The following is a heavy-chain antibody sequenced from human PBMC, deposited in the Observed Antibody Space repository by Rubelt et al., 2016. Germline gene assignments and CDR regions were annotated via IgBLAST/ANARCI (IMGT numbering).Heavy chain of an antibody. J-gene: IGHJ4*02. V-gene: IGHV3-7*01. CDR2: IKQDGSEK. Sequence: EVQLLESGGGLVQPGGPLRLSCAASGFTLSSYWMSWVRQAPGKGLEWVANIKQDGSEKYYVDSVKGRFTISRDNAKNSLYLQMNSLRAEDMAVYYCVRALAGVGDYWGQGTLVTVSS. CDR3: VRALAGVGDY. CDR1: GFTLSSYW. D-gene: IGHD6-13*01.